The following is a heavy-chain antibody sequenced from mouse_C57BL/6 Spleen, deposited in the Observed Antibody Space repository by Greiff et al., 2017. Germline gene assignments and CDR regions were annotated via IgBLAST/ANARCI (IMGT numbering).Heavy chain of an antibody. J-gene: IGHJ2*01. CDR2: ISDGGSYT. V-gene: IGHV5-4*01. CDR1: GFTFSSYA. CDR3: ARDLGYYENFDY. Sequence: EVKVVESGGGLVKPGGSLKLSCAASGFTFSSYAMSWVRQTPEKRLEWVATISDGGSYTYYPDNVKGRFTMSRDNAKNNLYLQMSHLKSENTAMYYCARDLGYYENFDYWGQGTTLTVSS. D-gene: IGHD2-3*01.